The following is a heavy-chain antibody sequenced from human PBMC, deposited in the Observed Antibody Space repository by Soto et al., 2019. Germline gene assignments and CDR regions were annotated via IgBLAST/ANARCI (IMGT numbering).Heavy chain of an antibody. Sequence: QVQRVESGGGVVQPGRSLTLSCAASGFTFSDNAMYWVRQVPGKGLEWVSVISYDGSRKYYGDSVKGRFTISRDNSKNTMYLQMNSLRGDDTAVYYCAKGDGAGHYYGMDVWGQGTTVTVSS. CDR3: AKGDGAGHYYGMDV. V-gene: IGHV3-30*18. CDR2: ISYDGSRK. CDR1: GFTFSDNA. J-gene: IGHJ6*02. D-gene: IGHD6-19*01.